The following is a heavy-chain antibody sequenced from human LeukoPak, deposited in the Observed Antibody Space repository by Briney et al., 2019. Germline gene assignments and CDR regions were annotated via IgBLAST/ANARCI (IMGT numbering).Heavy chain of an antibody. CDR2: INAGNGNT. Sequence: ASVKVSCKASGYTFTTYPRNRGRQPPDQSLEWMGWINAGNGNTKYSQKFQGRVTITRDTSASTAYMELSSLRSEDTAVYYCAASGGDSFDQWGQGTLVTVSS. J-gene: IGHJ4*02. V-gene: IGHV1-3*01. CDR1: GYTFTTYP. CDR3: AASGGDSFDQ. D-gene: IGHD3-22*01.